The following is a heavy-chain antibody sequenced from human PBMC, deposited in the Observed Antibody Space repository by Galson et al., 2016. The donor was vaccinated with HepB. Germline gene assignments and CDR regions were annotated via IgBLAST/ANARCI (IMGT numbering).Heavy chain of an antibody. CDR3: ARDGEARRLDY. CDR2: ISYDGSNK. Sequence: SLRLSCAAPGFTFSDYYLSWIRQAPGKGLEWVAVISYDGSNKYYADSVKGRFTISRDNSKNTLYLQMNSLRAEDTAVYYCARDGEARRLDYWGQGTLVTVSS. CDR1: GFTFSDYY. V-gene: IGHV3-30*03. J-gene: IGHJ4*02. D-gene: IGHD6-6*01.